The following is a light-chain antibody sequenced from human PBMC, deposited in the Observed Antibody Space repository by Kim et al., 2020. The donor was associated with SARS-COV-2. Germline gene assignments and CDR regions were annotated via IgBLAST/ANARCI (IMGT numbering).Light chain of an antibody. V-gene: IGKV3-15*01. J-gene: IGKJ3*01. CDR2: GAS. Sequence: IVMTQSPATLSVSPGEGATLSCRASQSIGSDLAWYQQKPGQAPRLLIYGASTGATDTPARFSGSGSGTEFTLTIDSLHSDDFAIYYCQQYNNWPSFTFGPGTKVDIK. CDR3: QQYNNWPSFT. CDR1: QSIGSD.